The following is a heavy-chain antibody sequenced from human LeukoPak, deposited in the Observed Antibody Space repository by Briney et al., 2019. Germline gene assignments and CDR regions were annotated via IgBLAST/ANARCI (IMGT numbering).Heavy chain of an antibody. D-gene: IGHD3-22*01. CDR3: ARAGSSGYYYWGAFDI. J-gene: IGHJ3*02. V-gene: IGHV4-59*01. CDR1: GGSFSGYY. CDR2: IYYSGST. Sequence: SETLSLTCAVYGGSFSGYYWSWIRQPPGKGLEWIGYIYYSGSTNYNPSLKSRVIISVDTSKNQFSLKLSSVTAADTAVYYCARAGSSGYYYWGAFDIWGQGTMVTVSS.